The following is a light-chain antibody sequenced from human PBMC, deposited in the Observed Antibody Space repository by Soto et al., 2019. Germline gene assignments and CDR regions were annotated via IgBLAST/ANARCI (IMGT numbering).Light chain of an antibody. Sequence: EIVLTQSPGTLSLSPGERGTLSCRASQSVSSSYLAWYQQKPGQAPRLLIYGASSRATGIPDRFSGSGSGTDFTLTISRLEPEDFAVYYCQQYGSSPLITFGPGTKVDIK. CDR1: QSVSSSY. V-gene: IGKV3-20*01. CDR3: QQYGSSPLIT. J-gene: IGKJ3*01. CDR2: GAS.